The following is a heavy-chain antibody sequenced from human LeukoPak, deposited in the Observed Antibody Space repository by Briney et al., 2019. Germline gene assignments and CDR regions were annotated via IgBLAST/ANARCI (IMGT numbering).Heavy chain of an antibody. CDR2: ISYDGSNK. D-gene: IGHD2-21*02. CDR3: AKDVRGGCSGDDCYD. J-gene: IGHJ4*02. V-gene: IGHV3-30*18. CDR1: GFTFSSYG. Sequence: GGSLRLSCAASGFTFSSYGMHWVRQAPCKGLEWVAVISYDGSNKYYADSVKGRFTISRDNSRNTVYLQMNSLRAEDTAVYYCAKDVRGGCSGDDCYDWGRGTRVTVAS.